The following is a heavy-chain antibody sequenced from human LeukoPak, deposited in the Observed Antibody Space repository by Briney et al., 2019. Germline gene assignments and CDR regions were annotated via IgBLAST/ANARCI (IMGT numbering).Heavy chain of an antibody. CDR1: GFTLSSNY. Sequence: GGSLRLSCAASGFTLSSNYMSGVGQAPGKGVEWGSVIYTGGTTYYADSVKVRFTISRDNSKNTLYLQMNSLRAEDTAVYYCARDSGSYATPFDPWGQGTLVTVSS. CDR3: ARDSGSYATPFDP. CDR2: IYTGGTT. J-gene: IGHJ5*02. V-gene: IGHV3-66*01. D-gene: IGHD1-26*01.